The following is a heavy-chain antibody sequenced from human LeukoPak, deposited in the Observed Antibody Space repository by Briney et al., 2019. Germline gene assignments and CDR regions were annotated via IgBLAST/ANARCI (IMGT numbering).Heavy chain of an antibody. CDR3: ARDSDSAIPYCYFDL. D-gene: IGHD2-2*02. V-gene: IGHV3-48*03. J-gene: IGHJ2*01. Sequence: GGSLRLSCAASGFSFSTSEMNWFRQAPGKGLEWVASISSTGSTTYYADPVQGRFTISRDNAKTSLYLQMSSLRVEDTATYFCARDSDSAIPYCYFDLWGRGTLVTVSS. CDR2: ISSTGSTT. CDR1: GFSFSTSE.